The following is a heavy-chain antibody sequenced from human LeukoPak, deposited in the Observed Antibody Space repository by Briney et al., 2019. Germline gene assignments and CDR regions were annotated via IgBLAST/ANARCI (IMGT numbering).Heavy chain of an antibody. V-gene: IGHV3-30*18. D-gene: IGHD6-6*01. J-gene: IGHJ6*02. Sequence: GGSLRLSCAASGLTFSSYGMHWVRQAPGKGLEWVAVISYDGSNKYYADSVKGRFTISRDNSKNTLYLQMNSLRAEDTAVYYCAKDKAWLVPGYYYGMDVWGQGTTVTVSS. CDR2: ISYDGSNK. CDR3: AKDKAWLVPGYYYGMDV. CDR1: GLTFSSYG.